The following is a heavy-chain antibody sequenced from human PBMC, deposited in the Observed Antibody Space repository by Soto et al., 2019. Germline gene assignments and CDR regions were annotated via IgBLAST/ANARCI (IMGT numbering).Heavy chain of an antibody. CDR1: GFTFSSSG. J-gene: IGHJ6*02. CDR2: ISYDGNNK. CDR3: AKSVTPYGSGVMDV. V-gene: IGHV3-30*18. Sequence: PGGSLRLSCAASGFTFSSSGMHWVRQAPGKGLEWVTLISYDGNNKYYADSVKGRFTISRDNSKNTLYLQMNSLRAEDTAVYYCAKSVTPYGSGVMDVWGQGTTVTVSS. D-gene: IGHD3-10*01.